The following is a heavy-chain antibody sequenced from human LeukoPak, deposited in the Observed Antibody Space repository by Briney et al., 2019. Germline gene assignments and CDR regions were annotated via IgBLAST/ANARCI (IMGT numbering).Heavy chain of an antibody. CDR2: INPNSGGT. Sequence: ASVKVSCKASGGIFNNYAINWVRQAPGQGLEWMGWINPNSGGTNYAQKFQGRVTMTRDTSISTAYMELSRLRSDDTAVYYCARLRLYCSGGSCSRNPRYFDYWGQGTLVTVSS. CDR3: ARLRLYCSGGSCSRNPRYFDY. CDR1: GGIFNNYA. D-gene: IGHD2-15*01. J-gene: IGHJ4*02. V-gene: IGHV1-2*02.